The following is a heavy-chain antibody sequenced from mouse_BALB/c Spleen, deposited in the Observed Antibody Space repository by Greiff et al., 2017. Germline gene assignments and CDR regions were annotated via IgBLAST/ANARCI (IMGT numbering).Heavy chain of an antibody. V-gene: IGHV1-69*02. CDR2: IDPSDSET. CDR3: AREGQLGDYFDY. J-gene: IGHJ2*01. CDR1: GYTFTSYW. Sequence: VQLQQPGAELVKPGAPVKLSCKASGYTFTSYWMNWVKQRPGRGLEWIGRIDPSDSETHYNQKFKDKATLTVDKSSSTAYIQLSSLTSEDSAVYYCAREGQLGDYFDYWGQGTTLTVSS. D-gene: IGHD3-2*01.